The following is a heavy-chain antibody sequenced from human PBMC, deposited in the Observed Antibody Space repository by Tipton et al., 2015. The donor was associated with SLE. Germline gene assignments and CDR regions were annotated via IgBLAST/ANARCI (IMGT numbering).Heavy chain of an antibody. Sequence: TLSLTCAVYGGYFSGYYWSWIRQPPGKGLEWIGEINHSGSTTYNPSLKSGVTISVDTSKNQFSLKLSSVTAADTAVYYCARGRWFDPWGQGTLVTVSS. V-gene: IGHV4-34*01. CDR3: ARGRWFDP. J-gene: IGHJ5*02. CDR2: INHSGST. CDR1: GGYFSGYY.